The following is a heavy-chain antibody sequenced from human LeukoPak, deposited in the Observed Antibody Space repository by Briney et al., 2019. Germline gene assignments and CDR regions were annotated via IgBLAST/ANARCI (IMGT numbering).Heavy chain of an antibody. D-gene: IGHD5-18*01. CDR1: GFTFSSYG. CDR2: IRYDGSNK. V-gene: IGHV3-30*02. Sequence: GGSLRLSCAASGFTFSSYGMHWVRQAPGKGLEWVAFIRYDGSNKYYADSVKGRFTISRDNSKNTLYLQMNSLRAEDTAVYYCAKESRGYSYGYSAFDIWGQGTMVTVSS. J-gene: IGHJ3*02. CDR3: AKESRGYSYGYSAFDI.